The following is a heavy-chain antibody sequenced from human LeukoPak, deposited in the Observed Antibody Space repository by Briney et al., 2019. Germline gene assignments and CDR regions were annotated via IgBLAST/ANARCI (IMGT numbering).Heavy chain of an antibody. J-gene: IGHJ1*01. CDR3: ARSEIYDFWSGGYFQH. V-gene: IGHV4-39*07. D-gene: IGHD3-3*01. CDR1: GGSISSSSYY. Sequence: SETLSLTCTVSGGSISSSSYYWGWIRQPPGKGLEWIGSIYYSGSTYYNPSLKSRVTISVDTSKNQFSLKLSSVTAADTAVYSCARSEIYDFWSGGYFQHWGQGTLVTVSS. CDR2: IYYSGST.